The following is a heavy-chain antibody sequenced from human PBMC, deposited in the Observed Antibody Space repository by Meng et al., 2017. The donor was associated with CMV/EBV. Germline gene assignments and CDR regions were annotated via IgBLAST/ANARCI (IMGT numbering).Heavy chain of an antibody. CDR1: GGSISSSNW. Sequence: GSLRLSCAVSGGSISSSNWWSWVRQPPGKGLEWIGEIYHSGSTNYNPSLKSRVTISVDTSKNQFSLKLSSVTAADTAVYYCAREGSDSIFGVASHLNWFDPWGQGTLVTVSS. CDR2: IYHSGST. J-gene: IGHJ5*02. V-gene: IGHV4-4*02. CDR3: AREGSDSIFGVASHLNWFDP. D-gene: IGHD3-3*01.